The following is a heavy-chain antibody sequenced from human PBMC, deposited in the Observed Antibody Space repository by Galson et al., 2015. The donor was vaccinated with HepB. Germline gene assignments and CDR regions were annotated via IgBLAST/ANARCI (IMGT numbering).Heavy chain of an antibody. V-gene: IGHV3-74*01. Sequence: SCKASGGTFSNSWMHWVRQAPGKGLVWVSRINGDGSSTDYVASVKGRFTISRDNAKNTLYLQMNSLRAEDTAVYYCARAIGYSYGYAYWGQGTLVTVSS. CDR3: ARAIGYSYGYAY. CDR1: GGTFSNSW. J-gene: IGHJ4*02. D-gene: IGHD5-18*01. CDR2: INGDGSST.